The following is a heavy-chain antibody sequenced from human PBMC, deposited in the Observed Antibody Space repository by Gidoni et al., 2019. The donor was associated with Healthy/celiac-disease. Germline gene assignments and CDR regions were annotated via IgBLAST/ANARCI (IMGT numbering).Heavy chain of an antibody. V-gene: IGHV1-2*06. Sequence: QVQLVQSGAEVKKPWASVKVSCRASGYTFTGYYMHWVRQAPGQGLEWMGRINPKSGGTNYEQKCQGRVTMTRDTSISTAYMELSRLRSDDTAVYYCARYYYGSGSPWGQGTLVTVSS. CDR2: INPKSGGT. J-gene: IGHJ5*02. CDR3: ARYYYGSGSP. CDR1: GYTFTGYY. D-gene: IGHD3-10*01.